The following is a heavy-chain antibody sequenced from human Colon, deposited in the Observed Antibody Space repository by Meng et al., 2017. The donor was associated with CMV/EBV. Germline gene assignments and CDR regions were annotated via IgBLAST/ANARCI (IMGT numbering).Heavy chain of an antibody. CDR1: GFTFSTYA. Sequence: GGSLRLSCAASGFTFSTYAMTWVRQAPGKGLEWVSGISGSGRSTYDADSVKGRFTISRDNAKTSLYLQMDSLTVEDTALYYCARLGEYSLKDWGQGTLVTVSS. V-gene: IGHV3-23*01. D-gene: IGHD3-16*01. CDR3: ARLGEYSLKD. CDR2: ISGSGRST. J-gene: IGHJ4*02.